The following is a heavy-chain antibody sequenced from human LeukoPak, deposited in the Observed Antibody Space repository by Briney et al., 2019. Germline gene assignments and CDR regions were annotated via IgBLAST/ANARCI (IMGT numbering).Heavy chain of an antibody. CDR3: ARIREESYYYMDV. CDR2: IYPGDSDT. CDR1: GYSFTSYW. D-gene: IGHD3-10*01. Sequence: GESLKISCKGSGYSFTSYWIGWVRQMPGKGLEWMGIIYPGDSDTRYSPSFQGQVTISADKSISTAYLQWSSLKASDAAMYYCARIREESYYYMDVWGKGTTVAVSS. V-gene: IGHV5-51*01. J-gene: IGHJ6*03.